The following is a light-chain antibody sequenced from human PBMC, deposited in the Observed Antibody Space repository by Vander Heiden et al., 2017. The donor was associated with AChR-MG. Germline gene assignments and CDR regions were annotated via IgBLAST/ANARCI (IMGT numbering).Light chain of an antibody. J-gene: IGLJ2*01. V-gene: IGLV2-14*01. CDR2: DVT. CDR3: SSYVNGGTSV. CDR1: SSDVGGYNY. Sequence: QSALTQPASVSGSPGQSITISCTGTSSDVGGYNYVAWYQQHPATAPNLMYYDVTNRPSGVSDRFSGSKSGTTASPTISGLQAEDEAYYYCSSYVNGGTSVVGGGTKLTVL.